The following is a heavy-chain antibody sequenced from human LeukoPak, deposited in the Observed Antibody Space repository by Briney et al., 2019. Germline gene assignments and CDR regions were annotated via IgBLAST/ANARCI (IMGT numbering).Heavy chain of an antibody. CDR3: ARTYYYDSRSAFDI. Sequence: ASVKVSCKASGGTFSSYAISWVRQAPGQGLEWMGGIIPIFGTANYAQKFQGRVTITADKSTSTAYMELSSLRSEDTAVYYCARTYYYDSRSAFDIWGQGTMVTVSS. J-gene: IGHJ3*02. CDR2: IIPIFGTA. D-gene: IGHD3-22*01. CDR1: GGTFSSYA. V-gene: IGHV1-69*06.